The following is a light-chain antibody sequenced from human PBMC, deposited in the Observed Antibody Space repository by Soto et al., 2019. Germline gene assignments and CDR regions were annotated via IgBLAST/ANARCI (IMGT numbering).Light chain of an antibody. CDR1: QSISIW. V-gene: IGKV1-5*03. J-gene: IGKJ1*01. CDR2: KAS. Sequence: IQMTQSPSTLSASVGDRVTITCRASQSISIWLAWYQQKPGKAPKLLIYKASSLESEVPSRFSGSGSGTAFTLTINSLQPDDSATYYCQQYNSDSTFGQGTKVEIK. CDR3: QQYNSDST.